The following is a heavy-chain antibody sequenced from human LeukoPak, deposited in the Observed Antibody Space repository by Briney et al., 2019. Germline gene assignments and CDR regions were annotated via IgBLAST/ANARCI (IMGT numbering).Heavy chain of an antibody. Sequence: PSETLSLTCTVSGGSISTYYWSWIRESPGKGLEWIGHIYYSGSIKYNPSLKSRVTISLDTSKNQFSLKLTSVIAADTAVYYCARARTRAVAGTGGWFDPWGQGTLVTVSS. V-gene: IGHV4-59*01. CDR2: IYYSGSI. CDR3: ARARTRAVAGTGGWFDP. CDR1: GGSISTYY. D-gene: IGHD6-19*01. J-gene: IGHJ5*02.